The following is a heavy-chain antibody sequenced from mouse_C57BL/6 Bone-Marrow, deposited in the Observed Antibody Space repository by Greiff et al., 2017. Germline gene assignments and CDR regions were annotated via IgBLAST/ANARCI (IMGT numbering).Heavy chain of an antibody. J-gene: IGHJ3*01. V-gene: IGHV1-54*01. Sequence: QVQLQQSGAELVRPGTSVKVSCKASGYAFTNYLIEWVKQRPGQGLEWIGVINPGSGGTNYNEKFKGKATLTADKSSSTAYMQLSSLTSEDSAVHFCALDGYYLFAYWGQGTLVTVSA. CDR2: INPGSGGT. CDR1: GYAFTNYL. CDR3: ALDGYYLFAY. D-gene: IGHD2-3*01.